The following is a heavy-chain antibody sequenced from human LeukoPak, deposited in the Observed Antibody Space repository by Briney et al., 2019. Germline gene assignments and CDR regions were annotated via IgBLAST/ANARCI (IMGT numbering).Heavy chain of an antibody. J-gene: IGHJ4*02. V-gene: IGHV3-74*01. CDR3: ARDPTHYLRYGYFDY. D-gene: IGHD3-9*01. Sequence: GGSLRLSCEASGFTFRDYWMHWVRQAPGKGLVWVSRINGDESSRAYADSVKGRFTISRDNARNTLYLQMNSLRVEDTAVYYCARDPTHYLRYGYFDYWGQGTLVTVSS. CDR1: GFTFRDYW. CDR2: INGDESSR.